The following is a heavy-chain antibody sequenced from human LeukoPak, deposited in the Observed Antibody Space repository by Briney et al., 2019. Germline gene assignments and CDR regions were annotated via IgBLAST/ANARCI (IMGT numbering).Heavy chain of an antibody. V-gene: IGHV4-59*12. CDR2: IHQSGNT. D-gene: IGHD1-7*01. Sequence: SETLSLTCTVSGGSISSYYWSWIRQPPGGGLEWIGYIHQSGNTYYNPSLQSRVTISIDTSRNHYSLNLTSVTAADSAIYFCARRVAGSGTSYFDLWGQGTPVTVSS. J-gene: IGHJ4*02. CDR3: ARRVAGSGTSYFDL. CDR1: GGSISSYY.